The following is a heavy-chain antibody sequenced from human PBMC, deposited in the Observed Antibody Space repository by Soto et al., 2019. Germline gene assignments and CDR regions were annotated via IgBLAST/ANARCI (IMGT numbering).Heavy chain of an antibody. CDR1: GLSLSTTGVG. V-gene: IGHV2-5*02. J-gene: IGHJ6*02. Sequence: QITLKESGPTLVKPTQTLTLTCTFSGLSLSTTGVGVGWIRQPPGKALEWLALIYWDDDKRYSPSLKSRLTITKDTAKNHVVLTMTNMDPVDTATYYCVQSRCCGDCLQSYAPRSYYGLDVWGQGTTVTVSS. D-gene: IGHD2-21*02. CDR3: VQSRCCGDCLQSYAPRSYYGLDV. CDR2: IYWDDDK.